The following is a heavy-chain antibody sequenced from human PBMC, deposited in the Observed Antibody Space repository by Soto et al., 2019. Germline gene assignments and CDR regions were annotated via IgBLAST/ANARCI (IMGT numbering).Heavy chain of an antibody. V-gene: IGHV3-33*01. CDR3: ARGGSSRDPWYFDY. J-gene: IGHJ4*02. CDR2: IWYDGSNK. Sequence: QVQLVESGGGVVQPGRSLRLSCAASGFTFSSYGMHWVRQAPGKGLEWVAVIWYDGSNKYYADSVKGRFTISRDNSKNTLYLQMNSLRAEDTAVYYCARGGSSRDPWYFDYWGQGTLVTVSS. D-gene: IGHD1-26*01. CDR1: GFTFSSYG.